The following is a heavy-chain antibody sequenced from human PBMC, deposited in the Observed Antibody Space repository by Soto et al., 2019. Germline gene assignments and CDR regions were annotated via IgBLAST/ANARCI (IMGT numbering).Heavy chain of an antibody. Sequence: PSETLSLTCTVSGGSMSPYYWSWIRQPPGKGLEWIGYMYYSGSSNYSPSLKSRVTMSVDTSKNQLSLKLSSVTAPDTAEYYCARGYYDNSGYYSDYWGQGTLVTVSS. CDR2: MYYSGSS. CDR3: ARGYYDNSGYYSDY. J-gene: IGHJ4*02. CDR1: GGSMSPYY. D-gene: IGHD3-22*01. V-gene: IGHV4-59*01.